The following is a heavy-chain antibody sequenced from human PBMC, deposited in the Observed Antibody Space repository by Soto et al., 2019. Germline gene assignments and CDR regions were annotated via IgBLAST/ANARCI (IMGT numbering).Heavy chain of an antibody. Sequence: SQPLPLTCAISGYSVSGNSAAWNWIRQCPSRGLEWLGRTYYRSRWYNDYAVSVKSRITVTPDTSKNQFSLKLSSVTAADTAVYYCARDRGHGSRWFDPWGQGTLVTVSS. CDR2: TYYRSRWYN. V-gene: IGHV6-1*01. D-gene: IGHD3-10*01. CDR3: ARDRGHGSRWFDP. CDR1: GYSVSGNSAA. J-gene: IGHJ5*02.